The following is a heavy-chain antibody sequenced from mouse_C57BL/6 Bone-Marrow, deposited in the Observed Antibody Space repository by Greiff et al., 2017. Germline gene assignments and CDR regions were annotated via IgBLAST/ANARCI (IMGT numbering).Heavy chain of an antibody. J-gene: IGHJ2*01. CDR2: INPNNGGT. CDR1: GYTFTDYY. Sequence: VQLQQSGPELVKPGASVTISCKASGYTFTDYYMNWVKQSHGKSLEWIGDINPNNGGTSYNQKFKGKATLTVDKSSSTAYMELRSLTSEDSAVYYCASEVLLLFDYWGQGTTLTVSS. V-gene: IGHV1-26*01. CDR3: ASEVLLLFDY. D-gene: IGHD1-1*01.